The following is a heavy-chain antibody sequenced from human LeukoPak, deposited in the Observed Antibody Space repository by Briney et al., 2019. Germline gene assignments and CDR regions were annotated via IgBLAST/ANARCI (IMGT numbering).Heavy chain of an antibody. V-gene: IGHV3-13*01. CDR1: GFTFSSYD. D-gene: IGHD3-10*01. CDR3: ARGGPAHYGSGSYYDY. CDR2: IGTAGDT. Sequence: GGSLRLSCAASGFTFSSYDMHWVRQATGKGLGWVSAIGTAGDTYYPGSVKGRFTISRENAKNSLYLQMNSLRAGDTAVYYCARGGPAHYGSGSYYDYWGQGTLVTVSS. J-gene: IGHJ4*02.